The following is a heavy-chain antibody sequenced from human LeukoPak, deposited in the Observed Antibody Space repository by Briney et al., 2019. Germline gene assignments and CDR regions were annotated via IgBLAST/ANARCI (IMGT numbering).Heavy chain of an antibody. J-gene: IGHJ6*02. CDR2: INHSGST. Sequence: SETLSLTCAVYGGSFSGYYWSWIRQPPGKGLEWIGEINHSGSTNYNPSLKSRVTISVDTSKNQFSLKLSSVTAADTAVYYCARGLGCSYGHFYYYYGMDVWGQGTTVTVSS. CDR3: ARGLGCSYGHFYYYYGMDV. V-gene: IGHV4-34*01. CDR1: GGSFSGYY. D-gene: IGHD5-18*01.